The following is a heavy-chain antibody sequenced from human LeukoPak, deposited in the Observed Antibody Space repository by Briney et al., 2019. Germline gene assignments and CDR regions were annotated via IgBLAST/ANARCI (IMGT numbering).Heavy chain of an antibody. V-gene: IGHV4-39*01. CDR3: ARVIGSGPLDV. CDR2: IYYSGST. Sequence: KASETLSLTCTVSGGSISSSSYYWGWIRQPPGKGLEWIGSIYYSGSTYYNPSLKSRVTISVDTSKNQFSLKLSSVTAADTAVYYCARVIGSGPLDVWGKGTTVTVSS. D-gene: IGHD2-15*01. J-gene: IGHJ6*04. CDR1: GGSISSSSYY.